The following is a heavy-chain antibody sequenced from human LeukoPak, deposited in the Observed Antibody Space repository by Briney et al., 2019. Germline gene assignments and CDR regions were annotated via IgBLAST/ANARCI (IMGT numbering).Heavy chain of an antibody. D-gene: IGHD3-10*01. J-gene: IGHJ5*02. CDR3: ARERVRGTSGNWFDP. CDR1: GGSISSYY. Sequence: PSETLPLTCTVSGGSISSYYWSWIRQPPGKGLEWIGYIYYSGSTNYNPSLKSRVTISVDTSKNQFSLQLNSVTPEDTAVYYCARERVRGTSGNWFDPWGQGTLVTVSS. V-gene: IGHV4-59*12. CDR2: IYYSGST.